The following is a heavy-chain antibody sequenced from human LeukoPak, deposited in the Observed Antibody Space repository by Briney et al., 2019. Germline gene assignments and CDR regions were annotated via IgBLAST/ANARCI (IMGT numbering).Heavy chain of an antibody. D-gene: IGHD3-10*01. Sequence: SGTLSLTRAVSGGSISSSNWWSWVRQPPGKGLEWIGEIYHSGSTNYNPSLKSRVTISVDKFKNQFSLKLSSVTAADTAVYYCARGITMAPLNWFDPWGQGTLVTVSS. CDR2: IYHSGST. CDR1: GGSISSSNW. V-gene: IGHV4-4*02. J-gene: IGHJ5*02. CDR3: ARGITMAPLNWFDP.